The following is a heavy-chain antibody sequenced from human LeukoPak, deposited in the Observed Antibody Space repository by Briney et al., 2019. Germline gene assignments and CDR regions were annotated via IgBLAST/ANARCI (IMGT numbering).Heavy chain of an antibody. J-gene: IGHJ4*02. V-gene: IGHV3-23*01. CDR1: GFTFSSYA. D-gene: IGHD3-10*01. CDR3: AKRPRGNYLDPFDY. CDR2: ISGSGGST. Sequence: GGSLRLSCAASGFTFSSYAMIWVRQPPGKGLEGVSGISGSGGSTYYADSVKGWFTISRDNSENRLYLQMNILRAEDTAVYYCAKRPRGNYLDPFDYWGQGTLVPVSS.